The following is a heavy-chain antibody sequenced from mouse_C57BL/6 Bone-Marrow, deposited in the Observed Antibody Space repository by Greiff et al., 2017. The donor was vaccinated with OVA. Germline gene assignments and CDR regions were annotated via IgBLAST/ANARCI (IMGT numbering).Heavy chain of an antibody. V-gene: IGHV1-80*01. CDR3: ARVSRDSNWRAWFAY. D-gene: IGHD2-5*01. J-gene: IGHJ3*01. CDR2: IYPGDGDT. Sequence: QVQLKQSGAELVKPGASVKISCKASGYAFSSYWMNWVKQRPGKGLEWIGQIYPGDGDTNYNGKFKGKATLTADKSSSTAYMQLSSLTSEDSAVYFCARVSRDSNWRAWFAYWGQGTLVTVSA. CDR1: GYAFSSYW.